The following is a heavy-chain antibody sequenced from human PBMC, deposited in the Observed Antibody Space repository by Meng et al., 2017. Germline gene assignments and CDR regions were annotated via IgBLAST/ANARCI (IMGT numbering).Heavy chain of an antibody. CDR1: GGSISSYY. V-gene: IGHV4-4*07. Sequence: SETLSLTCTVSGGSISSYYWSWIRQPAGKGLEWIGRIYTSGSTNYNPSLKSRVIMSVDTSKNQFSLKLSSVTAADTAVYYCATESPYYGSGSYDHWGQGTPVTGAS. CDR2: IYTSGST. D-gene: IGHD3-10*01. J-gene: IGHJ4*02. CDR3: ATESPYYGSGSYDH.